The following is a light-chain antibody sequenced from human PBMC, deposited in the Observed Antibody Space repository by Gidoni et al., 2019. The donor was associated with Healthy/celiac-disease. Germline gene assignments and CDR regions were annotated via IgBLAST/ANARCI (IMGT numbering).Light chain of an antibody. J-gene: IGKJ2*01. CDR1: QSISSC. Sequence: DIQMTHSPSSLSASVGDRVTITCRASQSISSCLAWYQQKPGKAPKLLIYDASSLESGVPSRFSGSGSGTEFTLTISSLQPDDFATYYCQQYNSYSYTFGQGTKLEIK. V-gene: IGKV1-5*01. CDR2: DAS. CDR3: QQYNSYSYT.